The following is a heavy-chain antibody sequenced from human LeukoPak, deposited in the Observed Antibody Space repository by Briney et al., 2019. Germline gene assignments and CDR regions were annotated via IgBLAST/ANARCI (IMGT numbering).Heavy chain of an antibody. CDR1: DGSISSGGYS. D-gene: IGHD4-17*01. CDR3: ARGLRGDAFDI. CDR2: IYHSGST. Sequence: SETLSLTCTVSDGSISSGGYSWSWIRQPPGKGLEWIGYIYHSGSTYYNPSLKSRVTISVDRSKNQFSLKLSSVTAADTAVYYCARGLRGDAFDIWGQGTMVTVSS. J-gene: IGHJ3*02. V-gene: IGHV4-30-2*01.